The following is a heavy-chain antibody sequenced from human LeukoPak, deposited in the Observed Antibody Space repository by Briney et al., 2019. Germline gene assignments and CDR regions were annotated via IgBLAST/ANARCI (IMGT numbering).Heavy chain of an antibody. D-gene: IGHD3-10*01. CDR2: IYHSGDT. Sequence: SETLSLTCIVSGYSITSGYYWGWIRQPPGKGLEWIGSIYHSGDTYYNPSLKSRVTISVDTSKNQFSLKLDSVTAADTAVYYCARVVGSGSYLPAYYFDYWGQGTLVTVSS. CDR1: GYSITSGYY. V-gene: IGHV4-38-2*02. J-gene: IGHJ4*02. CDR3: ARVVGSGSYLPAYYFDY.